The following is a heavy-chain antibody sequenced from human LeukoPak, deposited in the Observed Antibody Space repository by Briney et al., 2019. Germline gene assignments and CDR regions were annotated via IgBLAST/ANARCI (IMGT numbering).Heavy chain of an antibody. CDR3: AKAVKSDY. Sequence: GGSLRLSCAASGFTLSDHYMDWVRQAPGKGLEWVSAISGSGGSTYYADSVKGRFTISRDNSKNTLYLQMNSLRAEDTAVYYCAKAVKSDYWGQGTLVTVSS. V-gene: IGHV3-23*01. CDR1: GFTLSDHY. J-gene: IGHJ4*02. CDR2: ISGSGGST. D-gene: IGHD3-10*01.